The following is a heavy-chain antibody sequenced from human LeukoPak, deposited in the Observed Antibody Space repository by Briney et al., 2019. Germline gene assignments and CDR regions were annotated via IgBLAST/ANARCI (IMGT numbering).Heavy chain of an antibody. D-gene: IGHD3-9*01. CDR2: ISGSGSST. CDR1: GFTFSSYA. J-gene: IGHJ4*02. Sequence: GGSLRLSCAASGFTFSSYAMSWVRQAPGKGLEWVSAISGSGSSTYYADSVKGRFTISRDNSKNTLYLQMNSLRAEDTAVYYCAKSEDYDILTGYYPLDYWGQGTLVTVSS. V-gene: IGHV3-23*01. CDR3: AKSEDYDILTGYYPLDY.